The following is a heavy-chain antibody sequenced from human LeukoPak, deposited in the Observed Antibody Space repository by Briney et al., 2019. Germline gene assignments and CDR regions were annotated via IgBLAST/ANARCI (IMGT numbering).Heavy chain of an antibody. CDR2: INPSGGST. CDR1: GYTSTSYY. J-gene: IGHJ4*02. V-gene: IGHV1-46*01. Sequence: GASVKVSCKASGYTSTSYYMHWVRQAPGQGLEWMGIINPSGGSTSYAQKFQGRVTMTRDTSTSTVYMELSSLRSEDTAVYYCARATVVTGYDYWGQGTLVTVSS. CDR3: ARATVVTGYDY. D-gene: IGHD4-23*01.